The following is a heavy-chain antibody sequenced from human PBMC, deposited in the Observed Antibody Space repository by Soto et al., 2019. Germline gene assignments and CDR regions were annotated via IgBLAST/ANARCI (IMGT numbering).Heavy chain of an antibody. CDR1: GGSISSSGYY. J-gene: IGHJ6*02. V-gene: IGHV4-39*07. Sequence: PSETLSLTCTVSGGSISSSGYYWSWIRQPPGKGLEWIGEINHSGSTNYNPSLKSRVTISVDTSKNQFSLKLSSVTAADTAVYYCARGLRITMVRGVINHPRLYYYGMDVWGQGTTVTVSS. D-gene: IGHD3-10*01. CDR3: ARGLRITMVRGVINHPRLYYYGMDV. CDR2: INHSGST.